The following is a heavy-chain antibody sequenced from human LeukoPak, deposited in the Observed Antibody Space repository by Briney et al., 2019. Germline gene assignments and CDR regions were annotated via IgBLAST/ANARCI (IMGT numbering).Heavy chain of an antibody. J-gene: IGHJ5*02. CDR2: ITSNINTI. CDR3: ARDRYSSSWSRGWFDP. D-gene: IGHD6-13*01. CDR1: GFTFSTYN. V-gene: IGHV3-48*01. Sequence: GGSLRLSCAASGFTFSTYNMNWVRQAPGKGLEWLAYITSNINTIYYADSVKGRFTISRDNSKNTLYLQMNSLRAEDTAVHYCARDRYSSSWSRGWFDPWGQGTLVTVSS.